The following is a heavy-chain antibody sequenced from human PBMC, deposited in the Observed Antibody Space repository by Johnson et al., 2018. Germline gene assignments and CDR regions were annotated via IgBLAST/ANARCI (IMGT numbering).Heavy chain of an antibody. V-gene: IGHV3-23*01. CDR2: ISGNSGTT. J-gene: IGHJ6*03. Sequence: VQLLESGGGLVQPGGSLRLSCAASAFTFSSYAMTWVRQAQGKGLEWVSVISGNSGTTFYSDSVKGRFIISRDNSKNTLYLQMNSLRADDTAVYYCARASGAAYYYYMDVWGKGTTVTVSS. CDR1: AFTFSSYA. D-gene: IGHD1-26*01. CDR3: ARASGAAYYYYMDV.